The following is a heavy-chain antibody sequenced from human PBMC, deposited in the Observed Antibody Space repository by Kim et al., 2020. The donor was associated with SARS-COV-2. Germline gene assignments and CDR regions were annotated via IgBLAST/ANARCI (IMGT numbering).Heavy chain of an antibody. CDR2: ISSSSSTI. D-gene: IGHD2-15*01. Sequence: YSMNWVRQAPGKGMEWVSYISSSSSTIYYADSVKGRFTISRDNAKNSLYLQMNSLRAEDTAVYYCARDWLGYCSGGSCSGWFDPWGQGTLV. J-gene: IGHJ5*02. CDR1: YS. CDR3: ARDWLGYCSGGSCSGWFDP. V-gene: IGHV3-48*04.